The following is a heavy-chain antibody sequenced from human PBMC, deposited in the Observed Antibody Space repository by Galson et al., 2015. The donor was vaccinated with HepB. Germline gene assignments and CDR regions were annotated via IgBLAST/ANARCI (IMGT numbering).Heavy chain of an antibody. J-gene: IGHJ6*02. Sequence: SVKVSCKASGGTFRSYAISWVRQAPGQGLEWMGGIIPIFGTTNYAQKFQGRVTITAEESTSTAYMELSSLRSDDTAVYYCAWGGRWLQPVNYGMDVWGQGTTVTVS. CDR2: IIPIFGTT. CDR1: GGTFRSYA. CDR3: AWGGRWLQPVNYGMDV. D-gene: IGHD5-24*01. V-gene: IGHV1-69*13.